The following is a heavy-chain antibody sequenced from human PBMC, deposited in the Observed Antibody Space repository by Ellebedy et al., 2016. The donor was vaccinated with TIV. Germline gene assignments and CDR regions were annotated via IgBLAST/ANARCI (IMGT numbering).Heavy chain of an antibody. D-gene: IGHD3-9*01. J-gene: IGHJ4*02. V-gene: IGHV3-30*03. CDR1: GFTFSKYG. CDR3: AHSVILTGNYNLPSNY. Sequence: GGSLRLSXAASGFTFSKYGMHWVRQAPGKGLEWVAVISHDGGTTYYADSVKGRFTISRDNSKNTLYLLMDSLRPEDTAVYYCAHSVILTGNYNLPSNYWGQGTLVTVSS. CDR2: ISHDGGTT.